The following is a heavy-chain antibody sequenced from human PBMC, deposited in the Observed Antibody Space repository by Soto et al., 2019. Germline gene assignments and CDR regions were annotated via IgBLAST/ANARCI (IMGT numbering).Heavy chain of an antibody. D-gene: IGHD3-3*01. CDR1: GGSISSSSYY. CDR3: ARQGDFWSVVWRGAFDI. Sequence: NPSETLSLTCTVSGGSISSSSYYWGWIRQPPGKGLEWIGSIYYSGSTYYNPSLKSRVTISVDTSKNQFSLKLSSVTAADTAVYYCARQGDFWSVVWRGAFDIWGQGTMVTVSS. J-gene: IGHJ3*02. CDR2: IYYSGST. V-gene: IGHV4-39*01.